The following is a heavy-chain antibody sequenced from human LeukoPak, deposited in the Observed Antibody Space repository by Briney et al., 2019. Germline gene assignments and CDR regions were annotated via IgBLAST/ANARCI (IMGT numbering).Heavy chain of an antibody. CDR2: ISSTSSFI. CDR1: GFTFSSYS. D-gene: IGHD5-18*01. CDR3: AKDIRRGYNYGYDQFAY. V-gene: IGHV3-21*01. Sequence: GGSLRLSCAASGFTFSSYSMNWVRQAPGKGLEWVSSISSTSSFIFYADSVKGRFSISRDNSKNTLYLEMNSLRAEDTAVYYCAKDIRRGYNYGYDQFAYWGQGTLVTVSS. J-gene: IGHJ4*02.